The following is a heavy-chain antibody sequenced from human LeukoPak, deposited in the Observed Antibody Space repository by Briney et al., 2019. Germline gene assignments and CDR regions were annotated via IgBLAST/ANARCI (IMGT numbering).Heavy chain of an antibody. CDR2: IYTSGST. CDR1: GGSISSYY. CDR3: ARLGRYCSSTSCYFGC. Sequence: SETLSLTCTVSGGSISSYYWSWIRQPAGKGLEWIGRIYTSGSTNYNPSLKSRVTKSVDTSKNQFSLKLSPVTAADTAVYYCARLGRYCSSTSCYFGCWGQGTLVTVSS. V-gene: IGHV4-4*07. J-gene: IGHJ4*02. D-gene: IGHD2-2*01.